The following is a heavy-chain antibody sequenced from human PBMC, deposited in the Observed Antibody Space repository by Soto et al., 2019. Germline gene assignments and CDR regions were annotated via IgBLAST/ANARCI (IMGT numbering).Heavy chain of an antibody. D-gene: IGHD3-22*01. CDR2: IYPGDSDT. CDR3: ARRYYYDSSGYGGYYYYGMDV. Sequence: PGESLKISCKGSGYSFTSYWIVWVRQMPGKGLEWMGIIYPGDSDTRYSPSFQGQVTISADKSISTAYLQWSSLKASDTAMYYCARRYYYDSSGYGGYYYYGMDVWGQGTTVTVSS. CDR1: GYSFTSYW. J-gene: IGHJ6*02. V-gene: IGHV5-51*01.